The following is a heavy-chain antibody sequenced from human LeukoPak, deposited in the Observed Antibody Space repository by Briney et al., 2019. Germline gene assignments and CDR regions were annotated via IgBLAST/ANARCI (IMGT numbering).Heavy chain of an antibody. CDR2: VFPSGIT. J-gene: IGHJ4*02. CDR1: GGSINSYY. V-gene: IGHV4-4*07. Sequence: SETLSLTCTISGGSINSYYWSWIRQPAGKGLQWIGRVFPSGITNYNPSLKSRVTMSISPSKAQFSLQLTSVTAADTAVYYCARARAAGSWYYFDSWGQGVLVTVSS. CDR3: ARARAAGSWYYFDS. D-gene: IGHD6-13*01.